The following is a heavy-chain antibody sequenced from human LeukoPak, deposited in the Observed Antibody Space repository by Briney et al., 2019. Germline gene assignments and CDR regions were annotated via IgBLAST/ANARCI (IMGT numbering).Heavy chain of an antibody. CDR1: GGSISSSSHS. J-gene: IGHJ6*02. CDR2: IYTSGNT. D-gene: IGHD3-9*01. V-gene: IGHV4-61*02. CDR3: ARDLLMYGLDV. Sequence: SQTLSLTCTVSGGSISSSSHSWSWIRQPAGKGLEWIGRIYTSGNTNYIPSLKSRVTMSFDTSKSQFSLKLSSVTAADTAVYYCARDLLMYGLDVWGQGTTVTVSS.